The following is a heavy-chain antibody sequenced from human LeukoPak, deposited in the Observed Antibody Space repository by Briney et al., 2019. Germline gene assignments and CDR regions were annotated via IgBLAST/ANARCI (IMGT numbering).Heavy chain of an antibody. Sequence: PSETLSLTCTVSGGSISSSSYYWGWIRQPPGKGLEWIGNIYYSGSTNYNPSLKSRVTISVDTSKNQFSLKLSSVTAADTAVYYCARHSLPGYDSSGYWGGRGYFDYWGQGTLVTVSS. J-gene: IGHJ4*02. CDR2: IYYSGST. CDR3: ARHSLPGYDSSGYWGGRGYFDY. CDR1: GGSISSSSYY. V-gene: IGHV4-39*01. D-gene: IGHD3-22*01.